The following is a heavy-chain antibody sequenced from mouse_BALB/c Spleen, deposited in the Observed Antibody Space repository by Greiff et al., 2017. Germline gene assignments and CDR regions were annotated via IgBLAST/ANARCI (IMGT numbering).Heavy chain of an antibody. CDR3: TNYYGYAWFAY. D-gene: IGHD1-2*01. Sequence: QGQLQQSGAELVRPGASVTLSCKASGYTFTDYEMHWVKQTPVHGLEWIGAIDPETGGTAYNQKFKGKATLTADKSSSTAYMELRSLTSEDSAVYYCTNYYGYAWFAYWGQGTLVTVSA. CDR1: GYTFTDYE. V-gene: IGHV1-15*01. CDR2: IDPETGGT. J-gene: IGHJ3*01.